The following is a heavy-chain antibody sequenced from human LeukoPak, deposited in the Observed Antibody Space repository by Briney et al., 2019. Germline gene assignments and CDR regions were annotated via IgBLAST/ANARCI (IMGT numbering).Heavy chain of an antibody. CDR3: AKDLHSSGYYVLDY. V-gene: IGHV3-30*02. Sequence: WGSLRLSCAASGFTFSSYGMHWVRQAPGKGLEWVAFIRYDGSNKYYADSVKGRFTISGDNSKNTLYLQMNSLRAEDTAEYYCAKDLHSSGYYVLDYWGQGTLVTVSS. CDR1: GFTFSSYG. J-gene: IGHJ4*02. CDR2: IRYDGSNK. D-gene: IGHD3-22*01.